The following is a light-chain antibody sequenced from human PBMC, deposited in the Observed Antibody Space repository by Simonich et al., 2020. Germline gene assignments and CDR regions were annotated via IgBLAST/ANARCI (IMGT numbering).Light chain of an antibody. CDR1: NIGSKS. V-gene: IGLV3-21*03. CDR3: CSYAGSYTLV. Sequence: SYVLTQPPSVSVAPGKTARITCGGNNIGSKSVHWYQQKPGQAPGLVVYDDSDRPSGVPDRFSGSKSGNTASLTISGLQAEDEADYYCCSYAGSYTLVFGGGTKLTVL. CDR2: DDS. J-gene: IGLJ2*01.